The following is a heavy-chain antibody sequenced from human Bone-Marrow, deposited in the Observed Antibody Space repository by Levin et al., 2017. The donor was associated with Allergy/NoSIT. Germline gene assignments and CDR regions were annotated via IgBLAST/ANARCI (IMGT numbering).Heavy chain of an antibody. D-gene: IGHD1-1*01. V-gene: IGHV4-34*01. CDR3: ARNRVPGYGMDV. CDR2: INHSGST. Sequence: GSLRLSCAVYGGSFSDYYWTWIRQPPGKGLEWIGEINHSGSTNYNPSLKSRVTISVDTSKNQFSLKLSSVTAADTAVYHCARNRVPGYGMDVWGQGTTVTVSS. J-gene: IGHJ6*02. CDR1: GGSFSDYY.